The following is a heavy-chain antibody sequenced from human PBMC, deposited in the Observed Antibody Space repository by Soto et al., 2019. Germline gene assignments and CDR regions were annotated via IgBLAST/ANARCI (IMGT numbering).Heavy chain of an antibody. CDR1: GFTFSSYW. CDR3: ARVYSSSWYYFDY. D-gene: IGHD6-13*01. Sequence: GESLRLSCAASGFTFSSYWMSWVRQAPGKGLEWVANIKQDGSEKYYVDSVKGRFTISRDNAKNSLYLQMNSLRAEDTAVYYCARVYSSSWYYFDYWGQGTLVTVSS. CDR2: IKQDGSEK. J-gene: IGHJ4*02. V-gene: IGHV3-7*01.